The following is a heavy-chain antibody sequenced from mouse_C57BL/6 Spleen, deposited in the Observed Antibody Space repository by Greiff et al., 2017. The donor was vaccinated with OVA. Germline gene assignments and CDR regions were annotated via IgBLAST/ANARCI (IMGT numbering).Heavy chain of an antibody. V-gene: IGHV1-15*01. D-gene: IGHD2-1*01. J-gene: IGHJ2*01. CDR2: IDPETGGT. CDR1: GYTFTDYE. Sequence: QVQLQQSGAELVRPGASVTLSCKASGYTFTDYEMHWVKQTPVHGLEWIGAIDPETGGTAYNQKFKGKAKLTADKSSSTAYMELRSLTSGGSAVYDCTRSLLPYIDDWGQGTTLTVSS. CDR3: TRSLLPYIDD.